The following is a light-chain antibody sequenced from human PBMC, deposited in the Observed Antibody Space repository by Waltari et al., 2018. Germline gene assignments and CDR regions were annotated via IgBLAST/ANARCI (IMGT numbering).Light chain of an antibody. Sequence: DIQMTQSPSSLPARIGDRVTITCQASQDIGDYLNWYQQKPGKAPSLLISDASTLKAGVPSRFSGRGSGTHFVLTITDLQPEDLGTYFCQHFLNFPWTFGQGTKVEI. CDR3: QHFLNFPWT. J-gene: IGKJ2*02. CDR2: DAS. V-gene: IGKV1-33*01. CDR1: QDIGDY.